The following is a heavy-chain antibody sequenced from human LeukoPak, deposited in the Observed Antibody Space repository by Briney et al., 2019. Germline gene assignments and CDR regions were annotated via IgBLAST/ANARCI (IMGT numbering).Heavy chain of an antibody. J-gene: IGHJ4*02. CDR1: GFPFIEYS. Sequence: GGSLRLSCTASGFPFIEYSMTWVRQAPGKGLEWISYIGIDSGNTKYADSVRGRFTISADKAKNSLYLQMNSLRVEDTAVYYCARDHNYAFDNWGQGTLVSVVS. V-gene: IGHV3-48*01. CDR2: IGIDSGNT. CDR3: ARDHNYAFDN. D-gene: IGHD1-1*01.